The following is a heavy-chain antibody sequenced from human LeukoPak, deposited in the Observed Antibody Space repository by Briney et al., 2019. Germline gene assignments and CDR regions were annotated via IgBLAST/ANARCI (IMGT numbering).Heavy chain of an antibody. Sequence: PGGSLRLSCASPRFTFRSHSMNWVRQAPGKGLGWVSSISSSSSYLYYADSLNGRFTISRDNAKNSLYLQMNSLRAEDTAVYYCARDSWSTVTTNYWGQGTLVTVAS. CDR1: RFTFRSHS. CDR2: ISSSSSYL. D-gene: IGHD4-17*01. CDR3: ARDSWSTVTTNY. J-gene: IGHJ4*02. V-gene: IGHV3-21*01.